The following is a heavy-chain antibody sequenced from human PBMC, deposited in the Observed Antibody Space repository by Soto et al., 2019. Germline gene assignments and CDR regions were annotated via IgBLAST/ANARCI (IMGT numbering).Heavy chain of an antibody. CDR2: IIPIFGTT. CDR1: GGNSSSYI. J-gene: IGHJ6*02. CDR3: ARVKTMVRGGLWYYYGMDV. Sequence: AASVKVSCKASGGNSSSYIITWVRQAPGQGLEWVGGIIPIFGTTNYAQKFQGSVTIIADKSTSTAYMELSSLASEDTAVYYCARVKTMVRGGLWYYYGMDVWGQGTTVTVSS. D-gene: IGHD3-10*01. V-gene: IGHV1-69*06.